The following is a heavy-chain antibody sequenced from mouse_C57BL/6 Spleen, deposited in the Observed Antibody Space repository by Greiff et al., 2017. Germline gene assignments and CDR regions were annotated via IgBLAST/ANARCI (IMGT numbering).Heavy chain of an antibody. CDR1: GYTFTSYW. CDR2: IYPGNSDT. V-gene: IGHV1-5*01. J-gene: IGHJ1*03. Sequence: VQLQQSGTVLARPGASVKMSCKTSGYTFTSYWMHWVKQRPGQGLEWIGAIYPGNSDTSYNQKFKGKAKLTAVTSASTAYMALSSLTNEDSAVYYCTRSRQDKQYFDVWGTGTTVTVSS. CDR3: TRSRQDKQYFDV.